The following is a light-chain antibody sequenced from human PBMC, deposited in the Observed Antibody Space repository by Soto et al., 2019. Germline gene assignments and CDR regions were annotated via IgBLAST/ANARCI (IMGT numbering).Light chain of an antibody. CDR1: SSDVGGYNY. V-gene: IGLV2-14*01. Sequence: SALTQSASVSGSPGQSITISCTGTSSDVGGYNYVSWYQQHPGKAPKLMIYDVSNRPSGVSNRFSGSKSGNTASLTISGLQAEDEADYYCSSYTSSSTPYVFGTGTKVTVL. CDR2: DVS. CDR3: SSYTSSSTPYV. J-gene: IGLJ1*01.